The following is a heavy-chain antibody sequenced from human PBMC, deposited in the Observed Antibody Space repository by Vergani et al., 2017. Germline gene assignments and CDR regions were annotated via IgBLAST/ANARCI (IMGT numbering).Heavy chain of an antibody. Sequence: QVQLQESGPGLVKPSETLSLTCTVSGGSISGYYWSWIRQPPGKGLEWIGYIYYSGSTNYNPSLQSRVTISLDTSKNQFSLKLNSVTAADTAVYYCARAVYDSIGYYYFLQHLGQGTLVTVSS. D-gene: IGHD3-22*01. CDR3: ARAVYDSIGYYYFLQH. J-gene: IGHJ1*01. CDR1: GGSISGYY. CDR2: IYYSGST. V-gene: IGHV4-59*01.